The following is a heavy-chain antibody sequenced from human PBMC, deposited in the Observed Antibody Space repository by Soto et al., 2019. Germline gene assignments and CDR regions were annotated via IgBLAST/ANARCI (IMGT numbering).Heavy chain of an antibody. D-gene: IGHD5-18*01. J-gene: IGHJ4*02. CDR1: DYTFTSYG. V-gene: IGHV1-18*01. CDR3: ARGWARSSYGSSPFDY. CDR2: INPYNGNT. Sequence: GASVKVSCKASDYTFTSYGISWVRQAPGQGLEWMGWINPYNGNTNYIQKLQDRVIFTTDTSTSTAYMELRSLRSDDTAVFYCARGWARSSYGSSPFDYWGQGTLVTVSS.